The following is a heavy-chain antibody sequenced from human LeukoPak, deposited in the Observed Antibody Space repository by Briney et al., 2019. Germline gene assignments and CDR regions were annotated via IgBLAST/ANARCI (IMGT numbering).Heavy chain of an antibody. CDR1: GFTFSSYG. CDR3: AKDRYSYAFEYSDS. CDR2: ISNDGSKK. D-gene: IGHD5-18*01. J-gene: IGHJ4*02. Sequence: GGSLRLSRAASGFTFSSYGMHWVRQAPGKGLDWVAVISNDGSKKYYADSAKGRFTISRDNSKNTLSLQVSSLRTEDTAVYYCAKDRYSYAFEYSDSWGQGTLVTVSS. V-gene: IGHV3-30*18.